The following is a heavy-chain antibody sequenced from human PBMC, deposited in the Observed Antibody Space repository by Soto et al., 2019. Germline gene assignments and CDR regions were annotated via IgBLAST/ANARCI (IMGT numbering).Heavy chain of an antibody. Sequence: PSETLSLTCTVSGGSISSYYWSWIRQPPGKGLEWIGYIYYSGSTNYNPSLKSRVTISVDTSKNQFSLKLSSVTAADTAVYYCARDDGSSTGWFDPWGQGTLVTVSS. V-gene: IGHV4-59*01. D-gene: IGHD6-6*01. CDR3: ARDDGSSTGWFDP. CDR1: GGSISSYY. CDR2: IYYSGST. J-gene: IGHJ5*02.